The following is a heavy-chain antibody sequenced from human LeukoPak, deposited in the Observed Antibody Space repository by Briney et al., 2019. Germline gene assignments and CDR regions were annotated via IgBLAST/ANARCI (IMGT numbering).Heavy chain of an antibody. J-gene: IGHJ4*02. CDR3: ARRCSDYVDY. V-gene: IGHV1-2*04. CDR2: INPNSGGT. CDR1: GYTFTGYY. Sequence: ASVTVSCKASGYTFTGYYMHWVRQAPGQGLEWMGWINPNSGGTNYAQKFQGWVTMTRDTSISTAYMELSRLRSDDTAVYYCARRCSDYVDYWGQGTLATVSS. D-gene: IGHD6-19*01.